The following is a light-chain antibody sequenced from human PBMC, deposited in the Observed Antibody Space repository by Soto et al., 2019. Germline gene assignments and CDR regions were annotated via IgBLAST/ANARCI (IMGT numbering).Light chain of an antibody. CDR3: QHYFSYPYA. Sequence: DIQVTQSPAPLSASVGDTVSITCRASQSVLTWLAWYQQKPGKAPNLLIYKASRLRDGVPSRFSGSGSGTDFTLTITSLQPDDFASYFCQHYFSYPYAFGQGTKLEI. CDR2: KAS. CDR1: QSVLTW. J-gene: IGKJ2*01. V-gene: IGKV1-5*03.